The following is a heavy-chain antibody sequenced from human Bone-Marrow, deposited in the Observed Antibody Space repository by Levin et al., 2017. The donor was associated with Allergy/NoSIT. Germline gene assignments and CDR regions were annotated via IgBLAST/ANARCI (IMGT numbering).Heavy chain of an antibody. V-gene: IGHV4-39*01. CDR1: GGSISSSSYY. J-gene: IGHJ3*02. Sequence: SETLSLTCTVSGGSISSSSYYWGWIRQPPGKGLEWIGSIYYSGSTYYNPSLKSRVTISVDTSKNQFSLKLSSVTAADTAVYYCASVQDIVVVPAATPDAFDIWGQGTMVTVSS. CDR3: ASVQDIVVVPAATPDAFDI. CDR2: IYYSGST. D-gene: IGHD2-2*01.